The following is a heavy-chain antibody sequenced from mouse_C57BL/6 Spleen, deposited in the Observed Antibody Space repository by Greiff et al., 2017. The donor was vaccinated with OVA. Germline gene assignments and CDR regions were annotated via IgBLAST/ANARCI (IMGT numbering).Heavy chain of an antibody. J-gene: IGHJ4*01. CDR3: ARTGEFITTVVGAMDD. D-gene: IGHD1-1*01. CDR1: GYTFTDYY. Sequence: EVQLQQSGPELVKPGASVKISCKASGYTFTDYYMNWVQQSHGKSLEWIGDINPNNGGTSYNQKFKGKATLTVDKSSSTAYMELSSLTSEDSAVYYGARTGEFITTVVGAMDDWGQGTSVTASS. CDR2: INPNNGGT. V-gene: IGHV1-26*01.